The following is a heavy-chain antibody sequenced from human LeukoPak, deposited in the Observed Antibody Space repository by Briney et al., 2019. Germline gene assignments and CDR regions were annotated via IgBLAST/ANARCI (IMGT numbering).Heavy chain of an antibody. V-gene: IGHV4-30-4*01. CDR1: GASISSVAYY. CDR3: ARGGLDIVVVPAAQNWFDP. CDR2: IYYNGST. D-gene: IGHD2-2*01. J-gene: IGHJ5*02. Sequence: SETMSLASTVSGASISSVAYYWDWIRQPPGNGLEWTWYIYYNGSTYYNPSLKRRVTISVDTYKNQFSLKLSSVTAADTAVYYCARGGLDIVVVPAAQNWFDPWGQGTLVTVSS.